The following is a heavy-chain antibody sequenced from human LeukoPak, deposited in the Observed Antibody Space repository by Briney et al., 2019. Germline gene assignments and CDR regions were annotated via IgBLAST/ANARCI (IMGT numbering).Heavy chain of an antibody. J-gene: IGHJ4*02. D-gene: IGHD6-13*01. CDR2: ISAYNGNT. CDR3: ARAGEPIGVPIAAFDY. CDR1: GYTFTSYG. V-gene: IGHV1-18*01. Sequence: GASVKVSCKASGYTFTSYGISWVRRAPGQGLEWMGWISAYNGNTNYAQKLQGRVTMTTDTSTSTAYMELRSLRSDDTAVYYCARAGEPIGVPIAAFDYWGQGTLVTVSS.